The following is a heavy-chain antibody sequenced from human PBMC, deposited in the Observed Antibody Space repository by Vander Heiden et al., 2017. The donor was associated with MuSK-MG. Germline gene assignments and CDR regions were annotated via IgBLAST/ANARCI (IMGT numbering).Heavy chain of an antibody. Sequence: QVQLVQSGAEVKKPGASVMLSCKASGYTFPDSYIHWVRQAPGQGLEWVGWVNPNSDDTNYAQKFQGRVTMTRHTSISTAYMELSRLRSDDTAVYYCARGAYDILTTYYTSFDYWGQGTLVTVSS. CDR2: VNPNSDDT. CDR3: ARGAYDILTTYYTSFDY. J-gene: IGHJ4*02. CDR1: GYTFPDSY. V-gene: IGHV1-2*02. D-gene: IGHD3-9*01.